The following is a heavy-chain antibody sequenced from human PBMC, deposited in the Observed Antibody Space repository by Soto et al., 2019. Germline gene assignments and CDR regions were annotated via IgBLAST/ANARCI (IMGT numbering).Heavy chain of an antibody. CDR3: ARGMVAPEDHYYGLDV. J-gene: IGHJ6*02. CDR1: RFTFSTYA. Sequence: QVQPVESGGGVVQPGRSLRLSCAASRFTFSTYAMHWVRQAPGKGLEWVAVISYDGTKTFCADSVRGRFTTSRDNSKNTLYLQMNSLRAEDTAVYFCARGMVAPEDHYYGLDVWGQGTTVTVSS. D-gene: IGHD2-15*01. CDR2: ISYDGTKT. V-gene: IGHV3-30-3*01.